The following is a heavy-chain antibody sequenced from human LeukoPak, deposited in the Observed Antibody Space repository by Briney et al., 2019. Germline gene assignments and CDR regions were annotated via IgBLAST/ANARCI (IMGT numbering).Heavy chain of an antibody. CDR3: ARGRGRIAVAGTFFFDY. Sequence: SETLSLTCTVSGGSISSGGYYWSWIRQHPGKGLEWIGYIYYSGSTYYNPSLKSRVTISVDTSKNQFSLKLSSVTAADTAVYYCARGRGRIAVAGTFFFDYWGQGTLVTVSS. J-gene: IGHJ4*02. CDR1: GGSISSGGYY. D-gene: IGHD6-19*01. V-gene: IGHV4-31*03. CDR2: IYYSGST.